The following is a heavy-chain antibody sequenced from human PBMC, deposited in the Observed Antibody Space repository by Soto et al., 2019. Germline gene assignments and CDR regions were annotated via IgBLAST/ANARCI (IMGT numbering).Heavy chain of an antibody. CDR3: ARDAGLSPFDY. Sequence: QVQLVESGGGVVQPGRSLRLSCAASGFNFRSYAMHWVRQAPGKGLEWVAIIWDDGSNRYYADSVKGRFTISRDQSRNTVYLQMDSLSVEDTAVYYCARDAGLSPFDYCGPGTLVTVSS. CDR1: GFNFRSYA. J-gene: IGHJ4*02. CDR2: IWDDGSNR. V-gene: IGHV3-33*01.